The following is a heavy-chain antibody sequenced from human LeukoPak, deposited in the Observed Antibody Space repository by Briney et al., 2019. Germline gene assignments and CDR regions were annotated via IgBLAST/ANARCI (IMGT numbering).Heavy chain of an antibody. J-gene: IGHJ4*02. CDR2: INPNSGGT. V-gene: IGHV1-2*02. CDR1: GYTFTSYG. D-gene: IGHD4-23*01. CDR3: ARASPTVVTFDY. Sequence: ASVKVSCKASGYTFTSYGISWVRQAPGQGLEWMGWINPNSGGTNYAQKFQGRVTMTRDTSISTAYMELSRLRSDDTAVYYCARASPTVVTFDYWGQGTLVTVSS.